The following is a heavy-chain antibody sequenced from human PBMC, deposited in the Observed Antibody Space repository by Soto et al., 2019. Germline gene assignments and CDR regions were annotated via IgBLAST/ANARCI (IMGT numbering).Heavy chain of an antibody. CDR1: GGSISSGSFY. J-gene: IGHJ4*02. CDR3: ARTTFYDIFTAYYSLFDY. D-gene: IGHD3-9*01. Sequence: QVQLQESGPGLVKPSQTLTLTCTVSGGSISSGSFYWSWIRQHPGKGLEGIGHISDSGSSYYNPSLESRVTISVDTSKNQFSLKLSAVTAADTAVYFCARTTFYDIFTAYYSLFDYWGQGTLVTVSS. CDR2: ISDSGSS. V-gene: IGHV4-31*03.